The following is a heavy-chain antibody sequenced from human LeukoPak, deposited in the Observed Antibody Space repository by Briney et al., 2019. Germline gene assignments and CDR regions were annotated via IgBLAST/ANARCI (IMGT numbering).Heavy chain of an antibody. J-gene: IGHJ4*02. CDR3: TTPRGYSYGSDY. V-gene: IGHV3-15*01. CDR2: IKSKPDGGTT. CDR1: GFTFSNAW. Sequence: GGSLRLSCAASGFTFSNAWMSWVRQAPGKGLEWVGRIKSKPDGGTTDYAAPVKGRFAISRDDSRNTLYLQMNSLKTEDTAVYYCTTPRGYSYGSDYWGQGTLVTVSS. D-gene: IGHD5-18*01.